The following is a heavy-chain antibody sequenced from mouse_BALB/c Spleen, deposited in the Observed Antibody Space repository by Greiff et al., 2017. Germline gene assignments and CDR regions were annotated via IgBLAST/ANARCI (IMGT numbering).Heavy chain of an antibody. CDR1: GFTFRSFG. CDR2: ISSGSSTI. J-gene: IGHJ2*01. V-gene: IGHV5-17*02. Sequence: EVKLVESGGGLVQPGGSRKLSCAASGFTFRSFGMHWVRQAPEKGLEWVAYISSGSSTIYYADTVKGRFTISRDNPKNTLFLQMTSLRSEDTAMYYGASGYFDYWGQGTTLTVSS. CDR3: ASGYFDY.